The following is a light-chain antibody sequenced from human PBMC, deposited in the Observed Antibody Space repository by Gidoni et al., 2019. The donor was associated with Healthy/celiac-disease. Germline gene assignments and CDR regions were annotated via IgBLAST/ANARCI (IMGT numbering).Light chain of an antibody. V-gene: IGKV1-39*01. CDR2: AAS. CDR1: QRISSY. CDR3: QQSYSTPPRA. J-gene: IGKJ1*01. Sequence: DIQMTQSPSSLSASVGDRVTITCRASQRISSYLNWYQQKPGKAPKLLIYAASSLQSGVPSRFSGSGSGTDFTLTISSLQPEDFGTYYCQQSYSTPPRAFGQGTKVEIK.